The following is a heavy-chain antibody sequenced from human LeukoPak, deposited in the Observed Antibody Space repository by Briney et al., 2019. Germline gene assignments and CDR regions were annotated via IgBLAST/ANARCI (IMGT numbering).Heavy chain of an antibody. D-gene: IGHD3-9*01. CDR3: ARVRYFDWLPFDY. Sequence: PGRSLRLSCAASGFTFSGYAMHWVRQAPGKGLEWVAVIASDGRDKHDADSVKGRFTISRDNSKNTLYLQMNSLRAEDTAVYYCARVRYFDWLPFDYWGQGTLVTVSS. V-gene: IGHV3-30*04. CDR1: GFTFSGYA. CDR2: IASDGRDK. J-gene: IGHJ4*02.